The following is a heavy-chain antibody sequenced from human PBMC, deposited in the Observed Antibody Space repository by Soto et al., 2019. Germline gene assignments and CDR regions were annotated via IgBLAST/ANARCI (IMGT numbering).Heavy chain of an antibody. Sequence: SDTLSLTCTVSGASVTIGGYYWTWIRQRPGKGLEWIGHIYYRGSAYYNPSLKSRVVISEDMSKTQFSLKLSSVTAADTAVYYCARGGGVYYFDYWGQGTLVTVSS. CDR3: ARGGGVYYFDY. J-gene: IGHJ4*02. CDR2: IYYRGSA. V-gene: IGHV4-61*08. D-gene: IGHD2-8*02. CDR1: GASVTIGGYY.